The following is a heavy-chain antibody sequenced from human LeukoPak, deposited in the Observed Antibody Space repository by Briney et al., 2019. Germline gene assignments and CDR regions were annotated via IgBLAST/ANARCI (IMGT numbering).Heavy chain of an antibody. CDR1: GYTFTSYG. V-gene: IGHV1-18*01. J-gene: IGHJ4*02. D-gene: IGHD6-13*01. Sequence: GASVKVSCKASGYTFTSYGISWVRQAPGQGLEWMGWISAYTGNTNYAQKLQGRVTMTTDTSTSTAYMELRSLRSDDTAVYYCARYHYGYSSSWQGFDYWGQGTLVTVSS. CDR2: ISAYTGNT. CDR3: ARYHYGYSSSWQGFDY.